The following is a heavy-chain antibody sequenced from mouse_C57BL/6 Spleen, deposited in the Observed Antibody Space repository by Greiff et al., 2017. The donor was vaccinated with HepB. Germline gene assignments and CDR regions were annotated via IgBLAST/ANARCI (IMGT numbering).Heavy chain of an antibody. CDR1: GYAFSSSW. D-gene: IGHD2-5*01. CDR3: ASPDSKGYFDV. Sequence: QVQLKQSGPELVKPGASVKISCKASGYAFSSSWMNWVNQRPGKGLEWIGRIYPGDGDTNYNGKFKGKATLTADKSSSTAYMQLSSLTSEDSAVYFCASPDSKGYFDVWGTGTTVTVSS. V-gene: IGHV1-82*01. J-gene: IGHJ1*03. CDR2: IYPGDGDT.